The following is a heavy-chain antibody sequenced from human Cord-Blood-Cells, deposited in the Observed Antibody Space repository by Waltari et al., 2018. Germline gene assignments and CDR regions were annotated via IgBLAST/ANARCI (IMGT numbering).Heavy chain of an antibody. Sequence: QVQLQQWGAGLLKPSETLSLTCAVYGGSFCGYSWSWIRQPPGKGLEWIGEINHSGSTNYNPSLKSRVTISVDTSKNQFSLKLSSVTAADTAVYYCATEKYSSSWYWFDPWGQGTLVTVSS. D-gene: IGHD6-13*01. CDR3: ATEKYSSSWYWFDP. CDR2: INHSGST. V-gene: IGHV4-34*01. J-gene: IGHJ5*02. CDR1: GGSFCGYS.